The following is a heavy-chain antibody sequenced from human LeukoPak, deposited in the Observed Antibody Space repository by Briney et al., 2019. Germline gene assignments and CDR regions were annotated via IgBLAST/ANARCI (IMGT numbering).Heavy chain of an antibody. V-gene: IGHV3-23*01. CDR1: GFTFSSYA. J-gene: IGHJ1*01. D-gene: IGHD2-15*01. Sequence: PGGSLRLSCAASGFTFSSYAMSWVRQAPGKGLEWVSSISGNSGRTYYADSVKGRFSISRDNSKNTLYLQMNSLRAEDTAVYYCARDGGKCTGGSCYPAYFQHWGQGTLVTVSS. CDR2: ISGNSGRT. CDR3: ARDGGKCTGGSCYPAYFQH.